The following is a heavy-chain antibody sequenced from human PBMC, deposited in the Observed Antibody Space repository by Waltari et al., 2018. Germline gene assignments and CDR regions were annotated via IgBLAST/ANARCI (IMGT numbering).Heavy chain of an antibody. Sequence: EVQLLESGGGLVQPGGSLRLPCSASGFTFSSYVMNGVRQAPGKGLGWVSVISGGGTTTDYADSVRGRFTISRDDSRNTVYLQMNNLRVEDTAIYYCARRILASEYHGMDVWGQGTTVTVSS. CDR3: ARRILASEYHGMDV. CDR1: GFTFSSYV. D-gene: IGHD2-2*01. CDR2: ISGGGTTT. J-gene: IGHJ6*02. V-gene: IGHV3-23*01.